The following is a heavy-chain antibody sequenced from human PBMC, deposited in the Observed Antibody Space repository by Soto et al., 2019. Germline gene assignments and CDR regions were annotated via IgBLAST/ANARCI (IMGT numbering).Heavy chain of an antibody. CDR1: GYTFTSYD. CDR3: ARGTTVTTAYYYYGMDV. J-gene: IGHJ6*02. V-gene: IGHV1-8*01. D-gene: IGHD4-17*01. Sequence: QVQLVQSGAEVKKPGASVKVSCKASGYTFTSYDINWVRQATGQGLEWMGWMNPNSGNTGYAQKFQGRVTMTRNTSISTADMELSSLRSEDTAVYYCARGTTVTTAYYYYGMDVWGQGTTVTVSS. CDR2: MNPNSGNT.